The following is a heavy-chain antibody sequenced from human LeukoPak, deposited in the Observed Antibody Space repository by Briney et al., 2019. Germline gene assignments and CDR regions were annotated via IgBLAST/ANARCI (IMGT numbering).Heavy chain of an antibody. CDR2: IFHSGYT. V-gene: IGHV4-38-2*02. J-gene: IGHJ3*01. D-gene: IGHD6-19*01. CDR1: GYPISSGYL. CDR3: ARETEKQWQY. Sequence: SETLSLTCTVSGYPISSGYLWGWIRQPPGKGLEFIASIFHSGYTYYDPSLKSRVTISVDTSKNQFSLRLSSVTAADTAVYYCARETEKQWQYWGQGTMVTVSS.